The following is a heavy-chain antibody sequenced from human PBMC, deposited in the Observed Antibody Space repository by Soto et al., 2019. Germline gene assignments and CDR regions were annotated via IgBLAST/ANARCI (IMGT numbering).Heavy chain of an antibody. V-gene: IGHV1-69*06. Sequence: SVKVSCKASGGTFSSYAISWVRQAPGQGLEWMGGIIPIFGTANYAQKFQGRVTITADKSTSTAYMELSSLRSEDTAVYYCARVGLDYYDSSGYWYWGQGTLVTVS. D-gene: IGHD3-22*01. CDR1: GGTFSSYA. CDR3: ARVGLDYYDSSGYWY. J-gene: IGHJ4*02. CDR2: IIPIFGTA.